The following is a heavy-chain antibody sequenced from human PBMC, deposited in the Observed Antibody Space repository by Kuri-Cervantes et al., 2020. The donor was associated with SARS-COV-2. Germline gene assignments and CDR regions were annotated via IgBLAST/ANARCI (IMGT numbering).Heavy chain of an antibody. J-gene: IGHJ4*02. CDR2: IYHSGST. V-gene: IGHV4-4*02. Sequence: SETLSLTCAVSGGSISSSNWWSWVRQPPGKGLEWIGEIYHSGSTNYNPSLKSRVTISVDKSKNQFSLKLSSVTAADTAVYYCAREWYSSCWYFDYWGQGNLVTVSS. CDR3: AREWYSSCWYFDY. D-gene: IGHD6-19*01. CDR1: GGSISSSNW.